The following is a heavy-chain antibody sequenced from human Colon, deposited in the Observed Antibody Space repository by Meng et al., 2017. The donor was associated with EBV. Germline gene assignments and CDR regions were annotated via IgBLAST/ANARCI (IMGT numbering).Heavy chain of an antibody. CDR2: QCHADDT. V-gene: IGHV4-39*01. D-gene: IGHD4-23*01. CDR3: ARHTFSGNPGGIDS. CDR1: GGPISRTGTC. Sequence: QPLLRESGPGLVKPSGTLSPPCTGSGGPISRTGTCGGWIRQPPGKGLEWIGSQCHADDTYYNPSLMGRVTISVDTSKNQVSLKLTSATAADTSIYYCARHTFSGNPGGIDSWGQGILVTVSS. J-gene: IGHJ4*02.